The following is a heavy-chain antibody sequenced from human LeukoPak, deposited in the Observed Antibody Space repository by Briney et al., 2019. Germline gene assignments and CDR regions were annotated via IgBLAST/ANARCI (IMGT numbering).Heavy chain of an antibody. CDR2: IYWDDET. CDR3: ALTTMVRTPDY. Sequence: SGPTLVNPTQTLTLTCTFSGFSLSTSGGGVGWIRHPPGKALEWLALIYWDDETRYIPYLKSRLTINKDPSNNQVLLTMTNMDPVDTATYYCALTTMVRTPDYWGQGTLVTVSS. CDR1: GFSLSTSGGG. D-gene: IGHD3-10*01. V-gene: IGHV2-5*02. J-gene: IGHJ4*02.